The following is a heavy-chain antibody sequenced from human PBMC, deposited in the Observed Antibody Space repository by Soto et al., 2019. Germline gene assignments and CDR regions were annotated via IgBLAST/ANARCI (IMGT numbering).Heavy chain of an antibody. V-gene: IGHV3-21*06. CDR2: ISSTTNYI. J-gene: IGHJ4*02. CDR1: GFTFTRHS. Sequence: GSLRLSCAASGFTFTRHSMNWVRQAPGKGLEWVSSISSTTNYIYYGDSMKGRFTISRDNAKNSLYLEMNSLRAEDTAVYYCARESEDLTSNFDYWGQGALVTVSS. CDR3: ARESEDLTSNFDY.